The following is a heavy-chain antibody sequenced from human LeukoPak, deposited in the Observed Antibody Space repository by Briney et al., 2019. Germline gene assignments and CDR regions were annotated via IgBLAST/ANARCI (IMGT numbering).Heavy chain of an antibody. CDR2: IYYSGST. Sequence: PSETLSLTCTVSGGSISSDYWSWIRQPPGKGVEGIGDIYYSGSTNYNPSLKSRVTTSVDTSKNQFSLQLSSVPATDTAVYYCARYSYSSGLYYFAYWGQATLATVYS. V-gene: IGHV4-59*01. D-gene: IGHD6-19*01. CDR1: GGSISSDY. J-gene: IGHJ4*02. CDR3: ARYSYSSGLYYFAY.